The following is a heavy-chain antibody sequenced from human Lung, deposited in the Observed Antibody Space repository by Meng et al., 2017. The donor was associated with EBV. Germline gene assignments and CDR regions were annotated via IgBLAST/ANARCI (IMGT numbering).Heavy chain of an antibody. CDR1: GLTFSSYA. CDR3: AKVGWELPPGRCDP. V-gene: IGHV3-23*01. CDR2: ISGSGGST. J-gene: IGHJ5*02. Sequence: EVQLLESGGGLVQPGGSLRRSCAASGLTFSSYAMSWVRQAPGKGLEWVSAISGSGGSTYYADSVKGRFTISRDNSKNTLYLQMNSLRAEDTAVYYCAKVGWELPPGRCDPWGQGTLVTVSS. D-gene: IGHD1-26*01.